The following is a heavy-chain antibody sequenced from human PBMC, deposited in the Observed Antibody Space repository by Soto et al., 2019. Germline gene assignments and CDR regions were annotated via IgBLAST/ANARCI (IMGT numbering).Heavy chain of an antibody. D-gene: IGHD1-26*01. J-gene: IGHJ4*02. CDR2: NSALNGNT. V-gene: IGHV1-18*01. Sequence: QGYLVQSGAEVKRPGASVRVSCKTSGFTFNTHGFSWVRQAPGKGLEWMGWNSALNGNTFYAHNFQDRVIMTTDTSSSTAYMELRGLKSDDTAVYYCAAATSIALGFRYLGQGTLVTVSS. CDR3: AAATSIALGFRY. CDR1: GFTFNTHG.